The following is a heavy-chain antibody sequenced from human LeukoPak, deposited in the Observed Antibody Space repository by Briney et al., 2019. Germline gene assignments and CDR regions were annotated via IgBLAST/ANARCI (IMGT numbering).Heavy chain of an antibody. V-gene: IGHV4-59*01. CDR2: IYYSGST. D-gene: IGHD5-12*01. Sequence: SETLSLTCTVSGGSISSYYWSWIRQPPGKGLEWIGYIYYSGSTDYNPSLKRRVTISVLTSKNQFSLKLSSVTASDTAVYYCARVTSGYENFDYWGQGTQVTVSS. CDR1: GGSISSYY. J-gene: IGHJ4*02. CDR3: ARVTSGYENFDY.